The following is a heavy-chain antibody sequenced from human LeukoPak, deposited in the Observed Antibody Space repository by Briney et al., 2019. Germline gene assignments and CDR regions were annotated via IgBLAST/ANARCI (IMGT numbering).Heavy chain of an antibody. CDR1: AGSISSYY. CDR2: IYDSGST. V-gene: IGHV4-59*01. J-gene: IGHJ4*02. CDR3: ARQSISGSSLSYFDY. Sequence: PSETLSLTCTVAAGSISSYYWSWIRQPPGSVLEWNGNIYDSGSTNYNPSLKSRVTISIDTSKNQCSLKLSSVTAADTAVYYCARQSISGSSLSYFDYWGQGTLVNVSS. D-gene: IGHD3-22*01.